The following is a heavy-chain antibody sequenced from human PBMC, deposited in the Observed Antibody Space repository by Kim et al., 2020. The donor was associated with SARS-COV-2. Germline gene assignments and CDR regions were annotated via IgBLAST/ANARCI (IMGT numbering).Heavy chain of an antibody. CDR3: ARVDPAIATSFHP. J-gene: IGHJ5*02. CDR2: IYHTGST. D-gene: IGHD5-12*01. V-gene: IGHV4-59*08. CDR1: GGSISNYY. Sequence: SETLSLTCSISGGSISNYYWSWIRQPPGKGLEWIGDIYHTGSTSYSPSLKSRVAISVDMSTNHFSLKLGSVTAADTAVYFCARVDPAIATSFHPWGQGAL.